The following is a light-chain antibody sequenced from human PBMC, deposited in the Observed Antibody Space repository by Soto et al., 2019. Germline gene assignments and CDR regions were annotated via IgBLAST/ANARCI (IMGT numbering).Light chain of an antibody. Sequence: QSALTQPPSASGSPGQSVTISCTGTSSDVGNYNYVSWYEQHPGKAPKLMSYEVTKRTSGVPDRFSGSKSGNTASLTVSGLQAEDEAEYYCTSYAAGKNVVFGGGTKLTVL. J-gene: IGLJ2*01. CDR3: TSYAAGKNVV. V-gene: IGLV2-8*01. CDR1: SSDVGNYNY. CDR2: EVT.